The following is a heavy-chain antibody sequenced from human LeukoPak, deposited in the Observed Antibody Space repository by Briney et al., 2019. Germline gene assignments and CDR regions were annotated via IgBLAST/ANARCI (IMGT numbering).Heavy chain of an antibody. D-gene: IGHD1-1*01. CDR3: ATDSQEFRTGTTHYDYGMDV. Sequence: ASVKVSCKVSGYTLTELSMHWVRQAPGKGLEWMGGFDPEDGETIYAQKFQGRVTMIEDTSTDTAYMELSSLRSEDTAVYYCATDSQEFRTGTTHYDYGMDVWGQGTTVTVSS. CDR1: GYTLTELS. J-gene: IGHJ6*02. V-gene: IGHV1-24*01. CDR2: FDPEDGET.